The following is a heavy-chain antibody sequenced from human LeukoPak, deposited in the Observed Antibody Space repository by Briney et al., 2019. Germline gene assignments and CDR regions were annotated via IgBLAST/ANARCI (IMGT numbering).Heavy chain of an antibody. V-gene: IGHV1-18*01. Sequence: ASVKVSCKASGYTFTSYGISWVRQAPGQGLEWMGWISAYNGNTNYAQKFQGRVTMTRDTSISTAYMELSRLRSDDTAVYYCARAAQWLVGSYYYGMDVWGQGTTVTVSS. CDR1: GYTFTSYG. J-gene: IGHJ6*02. D-gene: IGHD6-19*01. CDR2: ISAYNGNT. CDR3: ARAAQWLVGSYYYGMDV.